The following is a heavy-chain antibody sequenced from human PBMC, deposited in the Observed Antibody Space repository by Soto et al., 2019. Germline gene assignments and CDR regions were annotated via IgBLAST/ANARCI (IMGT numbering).Heavy chain of an antibody. D-gene: IGHD2-2*01. V-gene: IGHV3-21*01. J-gene: IGHJ4*02. CDR1: GFTFSSYS. CDR2: ISSSSSYI. CDR3: ARVRAAMEHYFDY. Sequence: EVQLVESGGGLVKPGGSLRLSCAASGFTFSSYSMNWVRQAPGKGLEWVSSISSSSSYIYYADSVKGRFTISRDNAKNSLYLQMNSLRAEDTAVYYCARVRAAMEHYFDYWGQGTLVTVSS.